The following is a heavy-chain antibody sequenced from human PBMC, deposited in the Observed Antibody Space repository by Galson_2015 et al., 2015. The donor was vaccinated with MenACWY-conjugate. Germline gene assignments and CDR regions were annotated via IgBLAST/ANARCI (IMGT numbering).Heavy chain of an antibody. CDR1: GFIFSNFW. D-gene: IGHD4-23*01. V-gene: IGHV3-30*02. J-gene: IGHJ3*01. CDR3: AKEDEYGGNDAFGDL. CDR2: IRYDGENK. Sequence: SLRLSCAASGFIFSNFWMSWVRQTPGKGLEWVSFIRYDGENKYYADSVKGRFTISRDNAKNTLFLQINSLRAEDTAVYFCAKEDEYGGNDAFGDLWGQGTMVTVSS.